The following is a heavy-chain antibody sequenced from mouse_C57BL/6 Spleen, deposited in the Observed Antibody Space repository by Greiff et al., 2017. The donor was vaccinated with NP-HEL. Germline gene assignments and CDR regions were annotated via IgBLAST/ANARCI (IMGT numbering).Heavy chain of an antibody. D-gene: IGHD2-3*01. Sequence: QVHVKQSGAELARPGASVKMSCKASGYTFTSYTMHWVKQRPGQGLEWIGYINPSSGYTKYNQKFKDKATLTADKSSSTAYMQLSSLTSEDSAVYYCAREEGLGYSHAMDYWGQGTSVTVSS. CDR2: INPSSGYT. CDR1: GYTFTSYT. CDR3: AREEGLGYSHAMDY. V-gene: IGHV1-4*01. J-gene: IGHJ4*01.